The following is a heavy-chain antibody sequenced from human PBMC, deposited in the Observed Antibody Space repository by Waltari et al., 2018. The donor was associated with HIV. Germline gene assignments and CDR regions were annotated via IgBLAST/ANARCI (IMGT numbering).Heavy chain of an antibody. D-gene: IGHD2-2*01. CDR1: GYTFTAYS. J-gene: IGHJ5*02. CDR3: AVDLVPAAS. CDR2: LDPADGEA. Sequence: EVRLLQSGAEVKKPGATVKISCNISGYTFTAYSIHWIQQAPGRGLEWMGLLDPADGEAKFAEKFQGRVTLTADTSTDTAYMEVSGLTSEDTAVYFCAVDLVPAASWGQGTLVIVSS. V-gene: IGHV1-69-2*01.